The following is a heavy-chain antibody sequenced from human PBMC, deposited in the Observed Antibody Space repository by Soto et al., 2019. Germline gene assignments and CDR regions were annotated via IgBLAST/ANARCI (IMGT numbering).Heavy chain of an antibody. CDR2: IYPAGPT. CDR3: ARDADSSGLHY. D-gene: IGHD6-19*01. V-gene: IGHV3-53*01. Sequence: PLGSLRLSCAASGFTVSGMFMNWVRQAPGKGLEWVSVIYPAGPTYYADSVKGRFTISRDNSKNTLFLQLNNLRAEDTAVYYCARDADSSGLHYWGQGILVTVSS. J-gene: IGHJ4*02. CDR1: GFTVSGMF.